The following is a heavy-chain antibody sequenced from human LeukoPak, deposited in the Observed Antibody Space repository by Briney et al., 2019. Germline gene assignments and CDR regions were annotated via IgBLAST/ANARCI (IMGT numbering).Heavy chain of an antibody. D-gene: IGHD3-22*01. J-gene: IGHJ4*02. Sequence: PGGSLRLSCAASGFTFSNAWMSWVRQAPGKGLEWIGSIYYSGSTYYNPSLKSRVTISVDTSKNQFSLKLSSVTAADTAVYYCARGARYDSSGYYYFDYWGQGTLVTVSS. CDR1: GFTFSNAW. CDR3: ARGARYDSSGYYYFDY. V-gene: IGHV4-4*02. CDR2: IYYSGST.